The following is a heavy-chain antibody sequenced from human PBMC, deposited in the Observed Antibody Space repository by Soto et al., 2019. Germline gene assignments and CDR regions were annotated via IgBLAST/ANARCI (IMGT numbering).Heavy chain of an antibody. J-gene: IGHJ4*02. D-gene: IGHD5-18*01. CDR2: IYPSGLP. Sequence: SVTLSLTCTVSGGSISNAAYSWSWIRQPPGKRLEWIGYIYPSGLPFYNPSLRSRVTISIDRSNDQFSLNLKSVTAADTAVYYCARERGGYGLFDTWGQGTLVTVSS. V-gene: IGHV4-30-2*01. CDR3: ARERGGYGLFDT. CDR1: GGSISNAAYS.